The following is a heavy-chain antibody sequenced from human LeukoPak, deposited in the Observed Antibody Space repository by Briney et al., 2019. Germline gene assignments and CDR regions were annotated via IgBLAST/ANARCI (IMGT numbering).Heavy chain of an antibody. CDR1: GGSISSYY. D-gene: IGHD5-12*01. Sequence: SETLSLTCTVSGGSISSYYWSWIRQPPGRGLEWIGYIYYSGSTNYNPSLKSRVTISVDTSKNQFSLKLSSVTAADTAVYYCARGYSGYDLDYWGQGTLVTVSS. CDR3: ARGYSGYDLDY. CDR2: IYYSGST. V-gene: IGHV4-59*01. J-gene: IGHJ4*02.